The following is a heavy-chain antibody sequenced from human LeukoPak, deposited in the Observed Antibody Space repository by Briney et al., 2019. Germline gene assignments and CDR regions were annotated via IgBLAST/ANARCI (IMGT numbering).Heavy chain of an antibody. Sequence: SETLSLTCTVSGGSISGWYWSWIRQPPGKGLEWIGEINHSGSTNYNPSLKSRVTISVDTSKNQFSLKLSSVTAADTAVYYCARLRRGYCSSTSCYKYAFDIWGQGTMVTVSS. CDR3: ARLRRGYCSSTSCYKYAFDI. CDR2: INHSGST. CDR1: GGSISGWY. V-gene: IGHV4-34*01. D-gene: IGHD2-2*02. J-gene: IGHJ3*02.